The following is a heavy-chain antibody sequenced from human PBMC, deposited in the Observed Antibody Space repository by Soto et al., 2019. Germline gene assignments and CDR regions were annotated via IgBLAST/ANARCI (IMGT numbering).Heavy chain of an antibody. CDR3: AKGPVVTYNWFDP. J-gene: IGHJ5*02. CDR1: GFTFSSYA. Sequence: QVQLVESGGGVVQPGRSLRLSCAASGFTFSSYAMHCVRQAPGKGLEWVAVISYDGSNKYYADSVKGRFTISRDNSKNTLYLQMNSLRAEDTAVYYCAKGPVVTYNWFDPWGQGTLVTVSS. CDR2: ISYDGSNK. D-gene: IGHD3-22*01. V-gene: IGHV3-30-3*01.